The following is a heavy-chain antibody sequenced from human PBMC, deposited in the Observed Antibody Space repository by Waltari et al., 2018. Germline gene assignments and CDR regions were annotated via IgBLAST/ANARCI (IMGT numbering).Heavy chain of an antibody. D-gene: IGHD3-10*01. CDR2: LNDEVTRT. Sequence: EVQLVESGGGLVQPGGSLRLSCTGSGFTFSTSWIHWVRQAPGKGLVWASRLNDEVTRTSSADSVKGRFTISKDNARNTVYLQMNGLGAEDTALYYCARAGYLGAFDIWGQGTMVIVSS. CDR3: ARAGYLGAFDI. J-gene: IGHJ3*02. V-gene: IGHV3-74*01. CDR1: GFTFSTSW.